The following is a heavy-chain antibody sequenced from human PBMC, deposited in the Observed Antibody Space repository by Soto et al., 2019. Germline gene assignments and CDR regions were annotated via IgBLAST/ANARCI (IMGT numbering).Heavy chain of an antibody. V-gene: IGHV4-59*01. J-gene: IGHJ5*02. CDR2: MYYSETT. Sequence: LSLPFTFAWGSIKDFCWSWIRQTPGKVLGWVGFMYYSETTKYNPSLKGRVNMSLDTSKNQVSLHLQSVTAADTAVYYCARANSSTWYKLEYKWFDPWGQGTLVTVSS. CDR3: ARANSSTWYKLEYKWFDP. D-gene: IGHD6-13*01. CDR1: WGSIKDFC.